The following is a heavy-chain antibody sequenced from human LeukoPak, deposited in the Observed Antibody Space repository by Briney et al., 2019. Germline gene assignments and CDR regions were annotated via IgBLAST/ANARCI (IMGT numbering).Heavy chain of an antibody. CDR1: GYTFTSYA. J-gene: IGHJ6*03. CDR2: INAGNGNT. Sequence: ASVKVSCKASGYTFTSYAMHWVRQAPGQRLEWMGWINAGNGNTKYSQEFQGRVTITRDTSASTAYMELSSLRSEDMAVYYCARGDYYGSGSYSEYYYYMDVWGKGTTVTVSS. D-gene: IGHD3-10*01. V-gene: IGHV1-3*03. CDR3: ARGDYYGSGSYSEYYYYMDV.